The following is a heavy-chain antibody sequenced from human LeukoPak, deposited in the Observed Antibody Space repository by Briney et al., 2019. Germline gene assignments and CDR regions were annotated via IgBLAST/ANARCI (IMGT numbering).Heavy chain of an antibody. V-gene: IGHV4-34*01. J-gene: IGHJ4*02. CDR2: INHSGST. CDR1: GGSFSGYY. Sequence: PSQTLSLTCAVYGGSFSGYYWSWTRQPPGKGLEWIGQINHSGSTNYNPSLKSRVTVSVDTSKNQFSLKLSSVTAADTAVYYCARVGYEYVWGSYRRDHYFDYWGQGSLVTVSS. D-gene: IGHD3-16*02. CDR3: ARVGYEYVWGSYRRDHYFDY.